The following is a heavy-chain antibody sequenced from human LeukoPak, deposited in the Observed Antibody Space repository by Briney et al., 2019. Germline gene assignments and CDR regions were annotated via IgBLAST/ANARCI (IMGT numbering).Heavy chain of an antibody. D-gene: IGHD3-10*01. Sequence: ASVNVSCKASGYTFTSYGISWVRQAPGQGLEWMGWMNPNSGNTGYAQKFQGRVTMTRNTSISTAYMELSSLRSEDTAVYYCARGRRRRVVRGVIDYYYYMDVWGKGTTVTISS. CDR2: MNPNSGNT. CDR1: GYTFTSYG. V-gene: IGHV1-8*02. J-gene: IGHJ6*03. CDR3: ARGRRRRVVRGVIDYYYYMDV.